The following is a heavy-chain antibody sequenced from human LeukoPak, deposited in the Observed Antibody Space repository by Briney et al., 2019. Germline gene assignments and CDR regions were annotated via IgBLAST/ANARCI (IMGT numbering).Heavy chain of an antibody. CDR2: INPNSGGT. CDR1: GYTFTGYY. Sequence: GASVKVSCKASGYTFTGYYMHWVRQAPGQGLEWMGWINPNSGGTNYAQKFQGWVTMTRDTSISTAYMELSRLRSDDTAVYYCARDGSISSSPRYYFDYWGQGTLVTVSS. J-gene: IGHJ4*02. V-gene: IGHV1-2*04. D-gene: IGHD6-13*01. CDR3: ARDGSISSSPRYYFDY.